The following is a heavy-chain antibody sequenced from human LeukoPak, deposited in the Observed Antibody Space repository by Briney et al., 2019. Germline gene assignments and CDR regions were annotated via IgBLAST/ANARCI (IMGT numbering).Heavy chain of an antibody. D-gene: IGHD5-24*01. Sequence: GGSLRLSCAASGFTFSSYSMNWVRQAPGEGLEWASAISGSGGSTYYADSVKGRFTISRDNSKNTLYLQMNSLRAEDTAVYYCARDLDDYNDFPPIFQYWGQGTQVIVSS. CDR1: GFTFSSYS. CDR2: ISGSGGST. J-gene: IGHJ1*01. V-gene: IGHV3-23*01. CDR3: ARDLDDYNDFPPIFQY.